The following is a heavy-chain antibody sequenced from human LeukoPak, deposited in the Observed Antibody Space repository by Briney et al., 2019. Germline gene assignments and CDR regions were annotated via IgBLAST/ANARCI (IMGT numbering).Heavy chain of an antibody. CDR1: GYTFTSYD. D-gene: IGHD3-10*01. V-gene: IGHV1-8*01. J-gene: IGHJ4*02. CDR2: MNPNSGNT. CDR3: ASTSYYYYGSGSYRYY. Sequence: ASVKVSCKASGYTFTSYDINWVRQATGQGLEWMGWMNPNSGNTGYAQKFQGRVAMTRNTSISTAYMELSSLRSEDTAVYYCASTSYYYYGSGSYRYYWGQGTLVTVSS.